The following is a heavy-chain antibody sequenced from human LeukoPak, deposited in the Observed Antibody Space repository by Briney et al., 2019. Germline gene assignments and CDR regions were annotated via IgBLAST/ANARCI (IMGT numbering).Heavy chain of an antibody. CDR3: AKGVPGVVPAAILSY. Sequence: GGSLRLSCAASGFTFSSYGMHWVRQAPGKGLEWVAFIRYDGSNKYYADSVKSRFTISRDNSKNTLYLQVNSLRAEDTAVYYCAKGVPGVVPAAILSYWGQGTLVTVSS. D-gene: IGHD2-2*02. CDR2: IRYDGSNK. V-gene: IGHV3-30*02. CDR1: GFTFSSYG. J-gene: IGHJ4*02.